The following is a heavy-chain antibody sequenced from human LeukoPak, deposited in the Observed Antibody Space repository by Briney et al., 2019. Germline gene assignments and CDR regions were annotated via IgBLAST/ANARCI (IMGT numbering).Heavy chain of an antibody. V-gene: IGHV3-30*03. CDR3: AARGSFDY. CDR2: ISYDGSNK. CDR1: GFTFSGYG. Sequence: PGRSLRLSCAASGFTFSGYGMHWVRQAPGKGLEWVAVISYDGSNKYYADSVKGRFTISRDNSKNTLYLQLNSLRAEDTAVYYCAARGSFDYWGQGTLVTVSS. J-gene: IGHJ4*02.